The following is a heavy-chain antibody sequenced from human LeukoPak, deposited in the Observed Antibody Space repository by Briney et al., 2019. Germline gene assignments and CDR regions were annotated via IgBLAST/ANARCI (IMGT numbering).Heavy chain of an antibody. CDR1: GFIFSTYG. J-gene: IGHJ3*02. Sequence: GGSLRLSCAASGFIFSTYGMHWVRQAPGKGLEWVAVISYDGNNKYYADSVKGRFTISRDNSKNMLYLQMNSLRAEDTAEYYCAKEYIPRGRSALDIWGQGTTVTVSS. D-gene: IGHD1-14*01. CDR3: AKEYIPRGRSALDI. V-gene: IGHV3-30*18. CDR2: ISYDGNNK.